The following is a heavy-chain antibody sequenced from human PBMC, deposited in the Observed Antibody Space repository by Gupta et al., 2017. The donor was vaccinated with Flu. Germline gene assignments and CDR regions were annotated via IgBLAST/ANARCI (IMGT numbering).Heavy chain of an antibody. CDR3: ASSYGDSEY. J-gene: IGHJ4*02. CDR2: INHSGST. CDR1: Y. V-gene: IGHV4-34*01. Sequence: YWIWIRQPPGKELKWIGEINHSGSTNYNPSLKSRVTISVETSKNQFSLKLSSVTAADTAVYFGASSYGDSEYWGQGTLVTVSS. D-gene: IGHD4-17*01.